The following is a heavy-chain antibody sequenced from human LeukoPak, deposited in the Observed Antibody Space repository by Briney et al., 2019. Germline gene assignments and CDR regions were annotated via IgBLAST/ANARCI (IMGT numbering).Heavy chain of an antibody. V-gene: IGHV3-48*03. CDR3: ARDSRYYYDSSGYYLLDAFDI. Sequence: GGSLRLSCAASGFTFSTYDMNWVRQAPGKGLEWVSFISNSGNIIKYADSVQGRFTISRDNAENSLYLQMNSLRAEDTAVYYCARDSRYYYDSSGYYLLDAFDIWGQGTMVTVSS. CDR1: GFTFSTYD. D-gene: IGHD3-22*01. CDR2: ISNSGNII. J-gene: IGHJ3*02.